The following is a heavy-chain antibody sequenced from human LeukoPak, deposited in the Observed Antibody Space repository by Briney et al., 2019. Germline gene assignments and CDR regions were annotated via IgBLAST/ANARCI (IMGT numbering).Heavy chain of an antibody. CDR3: ASYGSGTLDAFDI. D-gene: IGHD3-10*01. Sequence: SETLSLTCTVYGGSISSYYWSWIRQPPGKGLEWIGYIYYSGSTNYNPSLKSRVTISVDTSKNQFSLKLSSVTAADTAVYYCASYGSGTLDAFDIWGQGTMVTVSS. CDR1: GGSISSYY. J-gene: IGHJ3*02. V-gene: IGHV4-59*01. CDR2: IYYSGST.